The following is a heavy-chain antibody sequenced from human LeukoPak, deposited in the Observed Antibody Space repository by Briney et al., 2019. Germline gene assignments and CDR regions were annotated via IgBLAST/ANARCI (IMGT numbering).Heavy chain of an antibody. CDR1: GFTFSSYG. J-gene: IGHJ4*02. V-gene: IGHV3-30*18. CDR3: ANDAY. Sequence: GRSLRLSCAASGFTFSSYGMHWVRQAPGKGLEWVAVISYDGSNKYYADSVKGRFTISRDNSKNTLYLQMNSLRAEDTAVYYCANDAYWGQGTLVTVSS. CDR2: ISYDGSNK.